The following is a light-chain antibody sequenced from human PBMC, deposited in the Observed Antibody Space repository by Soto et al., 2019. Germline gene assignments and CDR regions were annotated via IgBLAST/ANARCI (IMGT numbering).Light chain of an antibody. Sequence: ETVLTQSPGTLSLSPGETATLSCRASQSIGSNSLAWYQQKPGQPPRLLIYGASNRATDIPDRFSGSGSGTDFNLTITRLESEDFAVYDCQQYENSPITFGQGTRLEIK. CDR3: QQYENSPIT. J-gene: IGKJ5*01. CDR2: GAS. CDR1: QSIGSNS. V-gene: IGKV3-20*01.